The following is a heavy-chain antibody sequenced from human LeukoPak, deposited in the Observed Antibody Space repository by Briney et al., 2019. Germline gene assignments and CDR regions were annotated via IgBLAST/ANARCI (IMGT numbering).Heavy chain of an antibody. CDR1: GGSISSGGDY. J-gene: IGHJ4*02. D-gene: IGHD3-22*01. CDR2: IYHSGST. Sequence: SETLSLTCTVSGGSISSGGDYWSWIRQPPGKGLEWIGYIYHSGSTYYNPSLKSRVTISVDRSKNQFSLKLSSVTAADTAVYYCAREGLDYYDSSGSQGWGQGTLVTLSS. CDR3: AREGLDYYDSSGSQG. V-gene: IGHV4-30-2*01.